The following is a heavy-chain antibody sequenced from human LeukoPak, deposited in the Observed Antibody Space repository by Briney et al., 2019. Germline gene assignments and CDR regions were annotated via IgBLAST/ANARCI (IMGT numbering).Heavy chain of an antibody. D-gene: IGHD4-17*01. CDR3: ARDTGDYNAFDI. V-gene: IGHV3-48*01. Sequence: GGSLRLFCAASGFTFSSYSMNWVRQAPGKGLEWVSYISSSSSTIYYADSVKGRFTISRDNAKNSLYLQMNSLRAEDTAVYYCARDTGDYNAFDIWGQGTMVTVSS. J-gene: IGHJ3*02. CDR2: ISSSSSTI. CDR1: GFTFSSYS.